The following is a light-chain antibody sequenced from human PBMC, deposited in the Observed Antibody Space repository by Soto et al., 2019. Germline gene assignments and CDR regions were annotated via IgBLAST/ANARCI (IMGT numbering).Light chain of an antibody. CDR1: QSISSG. V-gene: IGKV1-5*03. CDR3: QQYNSPMYT. Sequence: DIQMTQSPSTLSPSVGDIVTITCRASQSISSGWAWYQQKPGKAPKLLIYKASSLESGVPSRFSGSGSGTEFTLTISSLQPDDFATYYCQQYNSPMYTFGQGTKLQIK. J-gene: IGKJ2*01. CDR2: KAS.